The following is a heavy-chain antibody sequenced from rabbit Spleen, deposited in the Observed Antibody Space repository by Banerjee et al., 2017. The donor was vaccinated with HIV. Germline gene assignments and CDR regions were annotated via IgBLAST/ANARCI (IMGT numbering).Heavy chain of an antibody. CDR2: INTKSSEN. CDR3: ARGSTGGVHGWRDNFNL. CDR1: GVSFSSYG. V-gene: IGHV1S40*01. Sequence: QSLVEAGGGLVQPAGAPTPTCSASGVSFSSYGVCWVRQAPGKGLEWMGCINTKSSENGYATWSKGRFTISKTSSTTVTLQKTSLTAAAAATYFCARGSTGGVHGWRDNFNLWGPGTLVTVS. D-gene: IGHD7-1*01. J-gene: IGHJ4*01.